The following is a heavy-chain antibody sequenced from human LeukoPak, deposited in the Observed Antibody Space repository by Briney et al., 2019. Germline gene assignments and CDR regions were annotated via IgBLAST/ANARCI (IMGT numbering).Heavy chain of an antibody. CDR2: IYGGGST. Sequence: PGGSLRLSCAASGFTVSSNDMSWVRQAPGKGLECISVIYGGGSTDYADSVKGRLTISRDNSKNTLYLQMNSLRAEDTAVYYCARDHVLRFLEWLPSRTATRYFDYWGQGTLVTVSS. D-gene: IGHD3-3*01. J-gene: IGHJ4*02. V-gene: IGHV3-53*01. CDR3: ARDHVLRFLEWLPSRTATRYFDY. CDR1: GFTVSSND.